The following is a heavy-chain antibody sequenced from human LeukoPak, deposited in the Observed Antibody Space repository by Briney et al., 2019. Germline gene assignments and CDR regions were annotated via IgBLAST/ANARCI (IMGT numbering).Heavy chain of an antibody. CDR2: INPSGGST. J-gene: IGHJ4*02. CDR1: GYTLTELS. D-gene: IGHD6-13*01. Sequence: ASVKVSCKVSGYTLTELSMHWVRQAPGQGLEWMGIINPSGGSTSYAQKFQGRVTMTRDTSTSTVYMELSSLRSEDTAVYYCARVRRGSSSWYIGLYFDYWGQGTLVTVSS. V-gene: IGHV1-46*01. CDR3: ARVRRGSSSWYIGLYFDY.